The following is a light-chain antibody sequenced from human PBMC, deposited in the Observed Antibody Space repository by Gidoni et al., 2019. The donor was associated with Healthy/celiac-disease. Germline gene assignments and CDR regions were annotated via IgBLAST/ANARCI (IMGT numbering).Light chain of an antibody. CDR2: DAS. CDR1: PSVSSY. CDR3: QQRSNWPPSLT. Sequence: EIVLTQSPATLSLSPRERATLSCRASPSVSSYLAWYQQKPGQAPRLLIYDASNRATGSPARFSGSGSGTDFTLTISSLEPEDFAVYYCQQRSNWPPSLTFGGGTKVEIK. J-gene: IGKJ4*01. V-gene: IGKV3-11*01.